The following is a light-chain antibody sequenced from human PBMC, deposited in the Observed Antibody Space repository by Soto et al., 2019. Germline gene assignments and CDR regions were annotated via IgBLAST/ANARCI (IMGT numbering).Light chain of an antibody. CDR2: EVS. CDR1: SSDVGGYNY. V-gene: IGLV2-14*01. Sequence: QSALTQRASVSGSPGQSITISCTGTSSDVGGYNYVSWYQQHPGKAPKLMIYEVSNRPSGVSNRFSGSKSGNTASLTISGLQAEAEADYYCSSYTSSSTRVFGTGTKLTVL. J-gene: IGLJ1*01. CDR3: SSYTSSSTRV.